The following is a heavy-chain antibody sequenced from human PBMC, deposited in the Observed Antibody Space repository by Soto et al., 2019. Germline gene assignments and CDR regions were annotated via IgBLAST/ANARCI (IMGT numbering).Heavy chain of an antibody. CDR3: AKNTVAMYSSSWYGHYYYGMDV. V-gene: IGHV3-23*01. J-gene: IGHJ6*02. Sequence: GGSLRLSCAASGFTFSSYAMSWVRQAPGKGLEWVSAISGSGGSTYYADSVKGRFTISRDNSKNTRYLQMNSLRAEDTAVYYCAKNTVAMYSSSWYGHYYYGMDVWGQGTTVTVSS. CDR2: ISGSGGST. D-gene: IGHD6-13*01. CDR1: GFTFSSYA.